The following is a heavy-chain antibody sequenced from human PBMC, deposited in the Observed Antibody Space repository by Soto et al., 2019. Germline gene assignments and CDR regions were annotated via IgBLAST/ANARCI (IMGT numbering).Heavy chain of an antibody. CDR2: ISYSGST. D-gene: IGHD2-8*01. J-gene: IGHJ5*02. V-gene: IGHV4-61*01. CDR3: ARSYCSDGVRCNWFDP. CDR1: GGSISISSYY. Sequence: QVQLQESGPGLVRASETLSLTCTVSGGSISISSYYWSWIRQPPGKGLEWIGYISYSGSTNYSPSLKSRVTISVDTSKNQFSLKLISVTAADTAVYYCARSYCSDGVRCNWFDPWGQGTLVTVSS.